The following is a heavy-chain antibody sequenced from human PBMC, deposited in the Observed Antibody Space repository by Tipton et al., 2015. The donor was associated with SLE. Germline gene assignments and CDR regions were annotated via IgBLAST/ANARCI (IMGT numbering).Heavy chain of an antibody. Sequence: SLRLSCAASRFTFSSYEMNWVRQAPGKGLEWISYISSSGSSTMYADSVKGRFTISRDNVENSLSLQMNDLRDEDTGMYFCARTARYNDYGVFDYWGQGTLVTVSS. CDR3: ARTARYNDYGVFDY. D-gene: IGHD4-17*01. V-gene: IGHV3-48*03. J-gene: IGHJ4*02. CDR1: RFTFSSYE. CDR2: ISSSGSST.